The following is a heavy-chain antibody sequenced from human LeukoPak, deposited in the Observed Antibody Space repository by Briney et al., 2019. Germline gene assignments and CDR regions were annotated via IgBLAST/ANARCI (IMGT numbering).Heavy chain of an antibody. CDR3: ARVSGSGLYFKSFDP. J-gene: IGHJ5*01. V-gene: IGHV4-4*02. D-gene: IGHD3-10*01. CDR2: VYHSGST. CDR1: GDDISSSNW. Sequence: DPSETLSLTCSVSGDDISSSNWWTWVRQPPQKGLEWIGEVYHSGSTNYNPSLKNRIYMSVDKSQNRFSLRLTSVTAADTAVYFCARVSGSGLYFKSFDPWGQGTLVIVSS.